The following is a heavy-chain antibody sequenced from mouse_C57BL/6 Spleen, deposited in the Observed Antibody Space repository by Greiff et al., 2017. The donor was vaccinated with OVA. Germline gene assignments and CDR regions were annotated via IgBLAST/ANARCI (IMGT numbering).Heavy chain of an antibody. CDR3: ARKRETAQASYYAMDY. CDR2: IYPRSGNT. Sequence: QVQLQQSGAELARPGASVKLSCKASGYTFTSYGISWVQQRTGQGLEWIGEIYPRSGNTYYTEKFKGKATLTADKSSSTAYMELRSLTSEDSAVYFCARKRETAQASYYAMDYWGQGTSVTVSS. D-gene: IGHD3-2*02. CDR1: GYTFTSYG. J-gene: IGHJ4*01. V-gene: IGHV1-81*01.